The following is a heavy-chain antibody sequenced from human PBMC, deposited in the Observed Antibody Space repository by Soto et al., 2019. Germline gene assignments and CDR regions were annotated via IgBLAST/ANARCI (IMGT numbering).Heavy chain of an antibody. V-gene: IGHV3-23*01. CDR3: SKDLTYYDFWSGYYLDYFDY. CDR2: ISGSGGST. J-gene: IGHJ4*02. CDR1: GFTFSSYA. D-gene: IGHD3-3*01. Sequence: EVQLLESGGGLVQPGGSLRLSCAASGFTFSSYAMSWVRQAPGKGLEWVSAISGSGGSTYYADSVKGRFTISRDNSKNTLYLQMNSRIAEDTAVYYCSKDLTYYDFWSGYYLDYFDYWGQGTLVTVSS.